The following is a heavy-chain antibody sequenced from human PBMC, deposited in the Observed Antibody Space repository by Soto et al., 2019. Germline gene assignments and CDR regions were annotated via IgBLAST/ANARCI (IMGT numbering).Heavy chain of an antibody. J-gene: IGHJ4*02. Sequence: QVQLVESGGGVVQPGRSLRLSCAASGFTFSSYGMHWVRQAPGKGLEWVAVISYDGSNKYYADSVKGRFTISRDNSKNTLYLQMNSLRAEDTAVYYCSNGGGYNSESNSDYWGQGTLVTVSS. D-gene: IGHD5-12*01. V-gene: IGHV3-30*18. CDR1: GFTFSSYG. CDR3: SNGGGYNSESNSDY. CDR2: ISYDGSNK.